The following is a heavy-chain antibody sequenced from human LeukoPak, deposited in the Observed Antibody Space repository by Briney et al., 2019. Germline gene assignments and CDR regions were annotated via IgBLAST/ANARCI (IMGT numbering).Heavy chain of an antibody. V-gene: IGHV3-23*01. CDR2: ISGSGGSA. Sequence: GGSLRLSCAASGFTFSSNAMSWVRQAPGKGLEWVSAISGSGGSAFYADSVKGRFTTSRDNSKNTLYLQMNSLRAEDTAVYYCAKDLGTTVTTGWFDPWGQGTLVTVSS. D-gene: IGHD4-17*01. CDR1: GFTFSSNA. J-gene: IGHJ5*02. CDR3: AKDLGTTVTTGWFDP.